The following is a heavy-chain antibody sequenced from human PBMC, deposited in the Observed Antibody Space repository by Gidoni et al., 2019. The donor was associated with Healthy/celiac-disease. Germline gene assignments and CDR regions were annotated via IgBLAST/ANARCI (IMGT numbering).Heavy chain of an antibody. V-gene: IGHV5-10-1*03. J-gene: IGHJ4*02. Sequence: EVQLVQSGAEVKQPGESLRISCKGSGYSFTSYWISWVRQMPGKGLEWMGRIDPSDSYTNYSPSFQGHVTISADKSISTAYLQWSSLKASDTAMYYCARLSSFWQQPMYYFDYWGQGTLVTVSS. CDR1: GYSFTSYW. D-gene: IGHD6-13*01. CDR3: ARLSSFWQQPMYYFDY. CDR2: IDPSDSYT.